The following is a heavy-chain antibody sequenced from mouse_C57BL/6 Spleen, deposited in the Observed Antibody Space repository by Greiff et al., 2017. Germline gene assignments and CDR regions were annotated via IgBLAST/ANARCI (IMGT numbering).Heavy chain of an antibody. D-gene: IGHD1-1*01. J-gene: IGHJ4*01. CDR2: IDPNSGGT. V-gene: IGHV1-72*01. CDR1: GYTFTSYW. Sequence: QVQLQQPGAELVKPGASVKLSCKASGYTFTSYWMHWVKQRPGRGLEWIGRIDPNSGGTKYNEKFKSKATLTVDKPSSTAYMQLSRLTSEDSAVYDCARERGDYCGSSYAMDYWGQGTSVTVSS. CDR3: ARERGDYCGSSYAMDY.